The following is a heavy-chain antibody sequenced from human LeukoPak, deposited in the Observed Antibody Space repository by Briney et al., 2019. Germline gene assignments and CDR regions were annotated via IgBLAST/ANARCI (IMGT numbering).Heavy chain of an antibody. Sequence: GGSLRLSCAASGFTFSSYSMNWVRQAPGKGLEWVSSISSSSSYIYCADSVKGRFTISRDNAKNSLYLQMNSLRAEDTAVYYCARYYYGSGSPITPSAFDIWGQGTMVAVSS. V-gene: IGHV3-21*01. CDR3: ARYYYGSGSPITPSAFDI. CDR1: GFTFSSYS. J-gene: IGHJ3*02. D-gene: IGHD3-10*01. CDR2: ISSSSSYI.